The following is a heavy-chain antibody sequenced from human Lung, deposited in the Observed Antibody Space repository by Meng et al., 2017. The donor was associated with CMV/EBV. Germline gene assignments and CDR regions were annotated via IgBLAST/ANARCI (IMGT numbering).Heavy chain of an antibody. D-gene: IGHD3-9*01. CDR3: ARDWSRDVLTGSFDY. V-gene: IGHV3-48*04. Sequence: GEXXKISCAASGFTFSSHLMNWVRQAPGKGLEWLAIISGGSDTIHYADSVKGRFTISRDNGKDSLYLQMNSLRAEDTAVYYCARDWSRDVLTGSFDYWGQGXLVTVSS. CDR1: GFTFSSHL. CDR2: ISGGSDTI. J-gene: IGHJ4*02.